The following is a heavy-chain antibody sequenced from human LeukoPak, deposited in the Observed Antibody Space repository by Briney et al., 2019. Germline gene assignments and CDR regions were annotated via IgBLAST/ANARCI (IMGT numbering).Heavy chain of an antibody. J-gene: IGHJ6*03. D-gene: IGHD3-10*01. V-gene: IGHV4-38-2*02. CDR2: IYYSGST. Sequence: PSETLSLTCTVSGYSISSGYYWGWIRQPPGKGLEWIGSIYYSGSTYYNPSLKSRVTISVDTSKNQFSLKLSSVTAADTAVYYCARPFMVRGVYYYYYYMDVWGKGTTVTISS. CDR1: GYSISSGYY. CDR3: ARPFMVRGVYYYYYYMDV.